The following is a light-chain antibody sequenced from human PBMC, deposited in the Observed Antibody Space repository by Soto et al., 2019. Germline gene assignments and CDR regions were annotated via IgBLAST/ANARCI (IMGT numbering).Light chain of an antibody. Sequence: EIVLTQSPATLSLSPGERATLSCRASQSVSSYLAWYQQKPGQAPRLLIYDASNRATDIPARFSGSGSGTDCTLPISSLEPEDFAVYYCQQRSNWPSGTFGGGTKVEIK. CDR1: QSVSSY. CDR3: QQRSNWPSGT. V-gene: IGKV3-11*01. CDR2: DAS. J-gene: IGKJ4*01.